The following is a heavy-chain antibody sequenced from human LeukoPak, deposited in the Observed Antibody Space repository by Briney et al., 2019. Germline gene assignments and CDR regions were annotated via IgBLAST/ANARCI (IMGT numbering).Heavy chain of an antibody. Sequence: QPGGSLRLSCAASGFTFSSYEMNWVRQAPGKGLEWVSYISSSGSTIYYADSVKGRFTISRDNAKNLLYLQMNSLRAEDTAVYYCARTTDLYYYMDVWGKGTTVTVSS. CDR1: GFTFSSYE. V-gene: IGHV3-48*03. CDR3: ARTTDLYYYMDV. D-gene: IGHD4-17*01. J-gene: IGHJ6*03. CDR2: ISSSGSTI.